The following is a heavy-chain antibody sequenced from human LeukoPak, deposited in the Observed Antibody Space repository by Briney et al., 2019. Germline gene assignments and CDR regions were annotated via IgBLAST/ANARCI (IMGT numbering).Heavy chain of an antibody. Sequence: ASVTVSCKASGGTFSSYAISWVRQAPGQGLEWMGGIIPIFGTANYAQKFQGRVTISAVESMSTAYMQLSGLRSVDTAVYYCARGWLAESTVVTPYNYWGQGTLVTVSS. CDR1: GGTFSSYA. D-gene: IGHD4-23*01. J-gene: IGHJ4*02. V-gene: IGHV1-69*01. CDR2: IIPIFGTA. CDR3: ARGWLAESTVVTPYNY.